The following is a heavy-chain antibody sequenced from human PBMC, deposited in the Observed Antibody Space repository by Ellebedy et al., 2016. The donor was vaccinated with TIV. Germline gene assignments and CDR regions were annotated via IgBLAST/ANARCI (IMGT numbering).Heavy chain of an antibody. CDR3: ARHGGSDSGYDWGYYFDY. CDR2: IYYSGST. D-gene: IGHD5-12*01. Sequence: SETLSLTCAVYGESFSGYYWSWIRQPPGKGLEWIGSIYYSGSTYYNPSLKSRVTISVDTSKNQFSLKLSSVTAADMAVYYCARHGGSDSGYDWGYYFDYWGQGTLVTVSS. V-gene: IGHV4-34*01. CDR1: GESFSGYY. J-gene: IGHJ4*02.